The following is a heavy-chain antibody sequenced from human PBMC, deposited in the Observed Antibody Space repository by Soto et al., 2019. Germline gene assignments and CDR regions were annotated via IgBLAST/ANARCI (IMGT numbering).Heavy chain of an antibody. Sequence: PGGSLRLSCAASGFTFSNAWMSWVRQAPGKGLEWVGRIKSKTDGGTTDYAAPVKGRFTISRDDSKNTLYLQMNSLKTEDTAVYYCTTGSGGYSGVRDYWAQGTLVTVSS. CDR2: IKSKTDGGTT. V-gene: IGHV3-15*01. CDR3: TTGSGGYSGVRDY. J-gene: IGHJ4*02. CDR1: GFTFSNAW. D-gene: IGHD5-12*01.